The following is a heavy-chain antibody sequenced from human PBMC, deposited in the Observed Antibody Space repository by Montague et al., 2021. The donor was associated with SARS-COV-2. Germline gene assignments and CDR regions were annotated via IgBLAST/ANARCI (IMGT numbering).Heavy chain of an antibody. Sequence: SETRSLTCTVSGGSISSSSYYWGWIRQPPGKGLEWIGSIYYSGSTYYNPSLKSRVTISVDTSKNQFSLKLSSVTAAYTAVYYCARVGRQQLVRLSGMDVWGQGTTVTVSS. CDR2: IYYSGST. V-gene: IGHV4-39*07. CDR3: ARVGRQQLVRLSGMDV. D-gene: IGHD6-13*01. CDR1: GGSISSSSYY. J-gene: IGHJ6*02.